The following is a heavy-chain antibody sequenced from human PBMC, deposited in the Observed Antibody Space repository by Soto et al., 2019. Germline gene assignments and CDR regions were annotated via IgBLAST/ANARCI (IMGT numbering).Heavy chain of an antibody. J-gene: IGHJ6*02. Sequence: SLQISCAASGFTFSSYAMHWVRQAPGKGLEWVAVISYDGSNKYYADSVKGRFTISRDNSKNTLYLQMNSLRAEDTAVYYCARDLCSSTSCYTFYYYGMDVWGQGTTVTVSS. CDR3: ARDLCSSTSCYTFYYYGMDV. D-gene: IGHD2-2*02. V-gene: IGHV3-30-3*01. CDR1: GFTFSSYA. CDR2: ISYDGSNK.